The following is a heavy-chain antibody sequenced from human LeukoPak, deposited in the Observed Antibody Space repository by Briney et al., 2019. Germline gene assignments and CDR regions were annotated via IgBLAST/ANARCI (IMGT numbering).Heavy chain of an antibody. J-gene: IGHJ1*01. CDR2: IKSDGST. V-gene: IGHV3-74*01. Sequence: GGSLRLSCAASGFTFSTYWMHWVRQAPGKGPVWVSRIKSDGSTSYADSVKGRFTISRDNAKNTVSLQMNSLRAEDTGVYYCARAPSEIGGYYPEYFRHWGQGTLVTVSS. D-gene: IGHD3-22*01. CDR3: ARAPSEIGGYYPEYFRH. CDR1: GFTFSTYW.